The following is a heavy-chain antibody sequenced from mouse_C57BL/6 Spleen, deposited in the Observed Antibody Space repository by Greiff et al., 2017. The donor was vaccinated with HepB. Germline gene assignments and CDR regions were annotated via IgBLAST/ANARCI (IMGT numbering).Heavy chain of an antibody. D-gene: IGHD1-1*01. V-gene: IGHV5-4*01. Sequence: EVQLVESGGGLVKPGGSLKLSCAASGFTFSSYAMSWVRQTPEKRLEWVATISDGGSYTYYPDNVKGRFTISRDNAKNDRYMQLSHLKSEDTAMYYCARGGLLGYFDVWGKGTTVTVSS. CDR3: ARGGLLGYFDV. CDR1: GFTFSSYA. CDR2: ISDGGSYT. J-gene: IGHJ1*03.